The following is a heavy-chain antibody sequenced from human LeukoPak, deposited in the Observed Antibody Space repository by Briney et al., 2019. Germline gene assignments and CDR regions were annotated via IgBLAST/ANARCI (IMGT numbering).Heavy chain of an antibody. V-gene: IGHV4-61*01. D-gene: IGHD6-19*01. CDR1: GGSVSSGSYY. Sequence: SETLFLTCTVSGGSVSSGSYYWSWIRQPPEKGLEWIGYIYYSGSTNYNPSLKSRVTISVDTSKNQFSLKLSSVTAADTAVYYCARVGSGWYRDFDYWGQGTLVTVSS. CDR3: ARVGSGWYRDFDY. CDR2: IYYSGST. J-gene: IGHJ4*02.